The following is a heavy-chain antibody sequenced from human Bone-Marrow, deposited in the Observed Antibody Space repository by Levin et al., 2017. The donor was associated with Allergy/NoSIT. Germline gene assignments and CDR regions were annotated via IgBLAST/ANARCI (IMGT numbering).Heavy chain of an antibody. D-gene: IGHD5-12*01. V-gene: IGHV3-23*01. Sequence: GGSLRLSCAASGFTFNSYAMSWVRQAPGKGLEWVSAIYASADSMYYSDSVKGRFTISRDSSKNTLYLHMNSLRAEDTAVYYCARSSRGYGTFDSWGQGTLVTVSS. CDR1: GFTFNSYA. J-gene: IGHJ4*02. CDR3: ARSSRGYGTFDS. CDR2: IYASADSM.